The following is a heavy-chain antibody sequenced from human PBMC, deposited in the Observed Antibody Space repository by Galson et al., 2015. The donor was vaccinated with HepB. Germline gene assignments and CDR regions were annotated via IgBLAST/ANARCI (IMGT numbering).Heavy chain of an antibody. CDR2: IVVGSGNT. J-gene: IGHJ3*02. CDR1: GFTFTSSA. Sequence: SVKVSCKASGFTFTSSAVQWVRQARGQRLEWIGWIVVGSGNTNYAQKFQERVTITRDMSTSTAYMELSSLRSEDTAVYYCAADQELPDAFDIWGQGTMVTVSS. D-gene: IGHD2-15*01. CDR3: AADQELPDAFDI. V-gene: IGHV1-58*01.